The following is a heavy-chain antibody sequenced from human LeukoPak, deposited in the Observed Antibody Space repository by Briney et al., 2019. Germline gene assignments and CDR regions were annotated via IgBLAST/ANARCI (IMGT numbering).Heavy chain of an antibody. Sequence: GGSLRLSCAASGFTFSSYAMSWVRQAPGKGLEWVSAISGSGGSTYYADSVKGRFTISRDNSKNTLYLQMNSLRAEDTAVYYCAKAGYYYDSSGYFIGGRHRDGWFDPWGQGTLVTVSS. D-gene: IGHD3-22*01. V-gene: IGHV3-23*01. CDR3: AKAGYYYDSSGYFIGGRHRDGWFDP. CDR2: ISGSGGST. J-gene: IGHJ5*02. CDR1: GFTFSSYA.